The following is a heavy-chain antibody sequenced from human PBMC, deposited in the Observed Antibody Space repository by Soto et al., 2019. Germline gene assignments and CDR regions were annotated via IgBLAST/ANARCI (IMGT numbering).Heavy chain of an antibody. Sequence: EVPLVESGGGLVQPGRSLRLSCAASGFTFDDYAMHWVRQAPGKGLEWVSGISWNSGNIGYADSVKGRFTISRDNAKNSLYLQMNSLRAEDTALYYCAKGSGRYALGWFDPWGQGTLVTVSS. CDR3: AKGSGRYALGWFDP. CDR2: ISWNSGNI. V-gene: IGHV3-9*01. D-gene: IGHD1-26*01. CDR1: GFTFDDYA. J-gene: IGHJ5*02.